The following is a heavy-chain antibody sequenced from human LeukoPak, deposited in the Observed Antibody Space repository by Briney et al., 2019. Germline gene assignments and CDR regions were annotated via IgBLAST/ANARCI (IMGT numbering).Heavy chain of an antibody. Sequence: RRASVKISCKASGYTFTGYYMHWVRQAPGQGLKWMGWINPNSGGTNYAQKFQGRVTMTRDTSISTAYMELSRLRSDDTAVYYCARDHGDYPYDCWGQGTLVTVSS. J-gene: IGHJ4*02. D-gene: IGHD4-17*01. V-gene: IGHV1-2*02. CDR1: GYTFTGYY. CDR2: INPNSGGT. CDR3: ARDHGDYPYDC.